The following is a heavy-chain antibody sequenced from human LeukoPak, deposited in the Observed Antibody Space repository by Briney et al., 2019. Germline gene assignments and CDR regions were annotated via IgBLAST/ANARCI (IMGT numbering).Heavy chain of an antibody. CDR3: AALTNYYGSGSHTLIDY. D-gene: IGHD3-10*01. Sequence: SETLSLTCTVSGYSIISGYYWGWIRQSPGKGLEWIGSIYHSGSTYYNPSLKSRVTISVDTSKNQFSLKLSSVTAADTAVYYCAALTNYYGSGSHTLIDYWGQGTLVTVSP. CDR2: IYHSGST. CDR1: GYSIISGYY. J-gene: IGHJ4*02. V-gene: IGHV4-38-2*02.